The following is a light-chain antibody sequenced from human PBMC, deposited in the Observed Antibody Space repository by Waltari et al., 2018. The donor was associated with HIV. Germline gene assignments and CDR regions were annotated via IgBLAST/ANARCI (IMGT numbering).Light chain of an antibody. CDR3: SSYGDSLKIL. J-gene: IGLJ3*02. CDR2: EVS. V-gene: IGLV2-8*01. Sequence: QSALTQPPSASGSLGQSVTLSCTGSSSEIGAYDFVSWFQQHPHSAPKLLLYEVSRRPSTVSDRFSGSRSGNTAFLTVAGLQPDDEATYFCSSYGDSLKILFGGGTNVTIL. CDR1: SSEIGAYDF.